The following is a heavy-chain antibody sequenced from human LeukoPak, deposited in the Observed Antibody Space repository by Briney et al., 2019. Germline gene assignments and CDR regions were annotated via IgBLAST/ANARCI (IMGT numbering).Heavy chain of an antibody. CDR3: AKDPYGSGSYSWFDP. J-gene: IGHJ5*02. D-gene: IGHD3-10*01. V-gene: IGHV3-23*01. CDR1: GFTFSSSA. CDR2: ISGSGGNT. Sequence: GGSLRLSCAASGFTFSSSAMSWVRQAPGKGLEWVSAISGSGGNTYYADSVKGRFTISRDNSKNTLYLQMNNLRAEDTAVYYCAKDPYGSGSYSWFDPWGQGTLVTVSS.